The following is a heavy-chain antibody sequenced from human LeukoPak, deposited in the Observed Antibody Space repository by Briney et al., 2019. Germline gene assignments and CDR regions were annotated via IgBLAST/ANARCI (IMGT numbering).Heavy chain of an antibody. J-gene: IGHJ6*03. CDR2: IYTSGST. V-gene: IGHV4-61*02. Sequence: SETLSLTCTVSGGSISSGSYYWSWIRQPAGKGLEWIGRIYTSGSTNYNPSLKSRVTISVDTSKNQFSLKLSSVTAADTAVYYCARHGSRLYYYYMDVWGKGTTVTVSS. CDR3: ARHGSRLYYYYMDV. CDR1: GGSISSGSYY. D-gene: IGHD3-10*01.